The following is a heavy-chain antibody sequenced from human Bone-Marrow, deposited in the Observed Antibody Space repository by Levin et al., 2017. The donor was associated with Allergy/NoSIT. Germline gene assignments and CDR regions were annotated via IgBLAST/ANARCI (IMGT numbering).Heavy chain of an antibody. J-gene: IGHJ6*02. D-gene: IGHD3-22*01. CDR2: IRSNDFGGTT. V-gene: IGHV3-49*03. CDR1: GFTFGDYG. CDR3: SRKKSHYYETSGTYYYYGMDF. Sequence: SCETSGFTFGDYGLSWFRQPPGKGLEWVGFIRSNDFGGTTEYAASVRGRFTISRDDSKAIAYLQMHSLKPGDTAVYYCSRKKSHYYETSGTYYYYGMDFWGQGTTVTVSS.